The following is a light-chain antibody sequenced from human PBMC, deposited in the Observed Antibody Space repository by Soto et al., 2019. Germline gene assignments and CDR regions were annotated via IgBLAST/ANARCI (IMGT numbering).Light chain of an antibody. V-gene: IGKV1-39*01. CDR2: TAS. CDR1: QSISNY. CDR3: QQTYSALET. Sequence: DIQLTQSPSSLSASLGDRVTITCRASQSISNYLHWYQQKPGKAPNLLIYTASTLQSGVPDRFSGSGSGTDFTLTISSLHPEDFATYYCQQTYSALETFGQGTKVEIK. J-gene: IGKJ1*01.